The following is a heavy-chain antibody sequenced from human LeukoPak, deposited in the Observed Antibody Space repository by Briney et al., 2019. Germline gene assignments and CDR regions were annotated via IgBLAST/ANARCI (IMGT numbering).Heavy chain of an antibody. Sequence: GASVKVSCKASGYTFTSYYIHWVRQAPGQGLEWMGIINPSGGSTSYAQKFQGRVTMTRDTSTSTVYMELSSLRSEDTAVYYCARDGPKILSVSFARGGMDVWGQGTTVTVSS. J-gene: IGHJ6*02. V-gene: IGHV1-46*01. D-gene: IGHD5/OR15-5a*01. CDR3: ARDGPKILSVSFARGGMDV. CDR2: INPSGGST. CDR1: GYTFTSYY.